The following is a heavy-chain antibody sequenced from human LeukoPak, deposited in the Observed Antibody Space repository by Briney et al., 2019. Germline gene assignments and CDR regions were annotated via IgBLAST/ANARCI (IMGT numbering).Heavy chain of an antibody. CDR2: FDPEDGET. CDR1: GYTLTELS. D-gene: IGHD6-19*01. V-gene: IGHV1-24*01. J-gene: IGHJ4*02. CDR3: ATLSRSWLFYFDY. Sequence: SVTVSCKVSGYTLTELSMHWVRQAPGKGLEWMGVFDPEDGETIYAQKFQGRVTMTEETSTDTAYMELSSLRSEDTAVYYCATLSRSWLFYFDYWGQGTLVTVSS.